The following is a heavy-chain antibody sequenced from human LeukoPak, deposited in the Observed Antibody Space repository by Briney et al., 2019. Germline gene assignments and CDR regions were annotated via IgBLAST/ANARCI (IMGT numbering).Heavy chain of an antibody. D-gene: IGHD2-15*01. J-gene: IGHJ4*02. CDR1: GFNVSSNY. CDR3: ARQARYCSGGRSC. Sequence: GGSLRLSCAASGFNVSSNYMSWVRQAPGKGLEWVSIIYTGGTTNCAASVKGRFTISRDNSKNTLYLQMKSVRAEDTALYYCARQARYCSGGRSCWGQGTLVTVSS. V-gene: IGHV3-53*01. CDR2: IYTGGTT.